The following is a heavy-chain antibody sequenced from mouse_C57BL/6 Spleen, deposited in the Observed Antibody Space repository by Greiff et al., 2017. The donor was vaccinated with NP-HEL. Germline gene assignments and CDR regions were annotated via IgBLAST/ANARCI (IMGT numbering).Heavy chain of an antibody. CDR3: ARQEKYFDV. J-gene: IGHJ1*03. CDR2: ISSGGSYT. Sequence: EVKLVESGGDLVKPGGSLKLSCAASGFTFSSYGMSWVRQTPDKRLECVATISSGGSYTYYPDSVKGRFTISRDNAKNTLYLQMSSLKSEDTAMYYCARQEKYFDVWGTGTTVTVSS. CDR1: GFTFSSYG. V-gene: IGHV5-6*01.